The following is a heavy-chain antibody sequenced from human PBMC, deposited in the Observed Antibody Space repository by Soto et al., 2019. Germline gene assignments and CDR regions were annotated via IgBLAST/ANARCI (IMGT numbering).Heavy chain of an antibody. Sequence: GGSLRLSCAASGFTFSSYSMNWVRQAPGKGLEWVSSISSSSSYIYYADSVKGRFTISRDNAKNSLYLQMNSLRAEDTAVYYCAREEAVVVAATPGSFDYWGQGTLVTVSS. J-gene: IGHJ4*02. CDR2: ISSSSSYI. D-gene: IGHD2-15*01. CDR1: GFTFSSYS. V-gene: IGHV3-21*01. CDR3: AREEAVVVAATPGSFDY.